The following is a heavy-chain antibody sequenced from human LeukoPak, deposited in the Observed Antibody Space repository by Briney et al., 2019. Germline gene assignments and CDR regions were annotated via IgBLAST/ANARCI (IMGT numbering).Heavy chain of an antibody. CDR1: GFTFSSCW. V-gene: IGHV3-7*01. CDR3: ARDSRAAADY. Sequence: GGSLRLSCAASGFTFSSCWMSWVRQAPGKGLEWVANIKQDGSEKYYVDSVKGRFTISRDNAKNSLYLQMNSLRAEDTAVYYCARDSRAAADYWGQGTLVTVSS. D-gene: IGHD6-13*01. CDR2: IKQDGSEK. J-gene: IGHJ4*02.